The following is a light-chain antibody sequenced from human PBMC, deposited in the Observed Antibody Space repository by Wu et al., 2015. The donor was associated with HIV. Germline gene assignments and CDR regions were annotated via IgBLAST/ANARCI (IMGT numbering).Light chain of an antibody. Sequence: EIVLTQSPATLSLSPGDRATLSCRASRSVSGTIAWYQQKPGQAPRLLLYDASNRATGIPARFSGGGSVTDFTLTISSLEPEDSAVYYCQQHYNWPLTFGQGTKVEIK. CDR3: QQHYNWPLT. CDR1: RSVSGT. V-gene: IGKV3-11*01. CDR2: DAS. J-gene: IGKJ1*01.